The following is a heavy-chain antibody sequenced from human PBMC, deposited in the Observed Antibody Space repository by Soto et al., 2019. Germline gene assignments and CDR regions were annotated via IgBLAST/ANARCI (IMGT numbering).Heavy chain of an antibody. D-gene: IGHD3-22*01. V-gene: IGHV5-10-1*01. CDR1: GYSFAGYW. Sequence: GESLKISLKGSGYSFAGYWITWVRQMPGKGLEGMGGIDPSDSQTYYSPSFRGHVTISAAKSITTVFLQWSSLRASDTAMYYCARQIYDSDSGPNFQYYFDSWGQGTLVTVSS. J-gene: IGHJ4*02. CDR3: ARQIYDSDSGPNFQYYFDS. CDR2: IDPSDSQT.